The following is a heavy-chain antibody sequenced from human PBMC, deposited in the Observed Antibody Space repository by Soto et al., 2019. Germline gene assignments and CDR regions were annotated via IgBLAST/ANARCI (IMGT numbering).Heavy chain of an antibody. V-gene: IGHV3-23*01. CDR1: GFTFSSFA. CDR3: AIPLVAVARTRCFDP. D-gene: IGHD6-19*01. CDR2: IDSSTGVNT. J-gene: IGHJ5*02. Sequence: PGGSLRLSCAASGFTFSSFAMSWVRQAPGKGLEWVSAIDSSTGVNTYYADSVKGRFTISRDDSRSTLYLQMNSLRVDDTAVYYCAIPLVAVARTRCFDPWGQGILVTVSS.